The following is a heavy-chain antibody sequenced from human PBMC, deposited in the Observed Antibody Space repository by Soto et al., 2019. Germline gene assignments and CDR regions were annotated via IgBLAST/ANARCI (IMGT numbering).Heavy chain of an antibody. D-gene: IGHD6-13*01. Sequence: EVQLLESGGGLVQPGGSLRLSCATSGFSFGDYNMNWVRQAPGKGLEWVSGITGSGGASYYADSVKGRFIISGDNSNDRAHLQMDGLRVDDTAVYYCAEEGRYGGSWPPGDPWGQGTLVNVSS. CDR2: ITGSGGAS. CDR1: GFSFGDYN. J-gene: IGHJ5*02. CDR3: AEEGRYGGSWPPGDP. V-gene: IGHV3-23*01.